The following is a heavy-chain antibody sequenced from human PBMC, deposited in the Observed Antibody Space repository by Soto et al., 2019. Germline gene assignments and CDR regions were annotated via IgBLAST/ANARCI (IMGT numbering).Heavy chain of an antibody. D-gene: IGHD6-19*01. V-gene: IGHV1-69*13. CDR2: IIPIFGTA. Sequence: SVKVSCKASGGTFSSYAISWVRQAPGQGLEWMGGIIPIFGTANYAQKFQGRVTITADESTSTAYMELSSLRSEDTAVYYCAIRLGSIAVAGENLFDAFDIWGQGXMVT. CDR1: GGTFSSYA. CDR3: AIRLGSIAVAGENLFDAFDI. J-gene: IGHJ3*02.